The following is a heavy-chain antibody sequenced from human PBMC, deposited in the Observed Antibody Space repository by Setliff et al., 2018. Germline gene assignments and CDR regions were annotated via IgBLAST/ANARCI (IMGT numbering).Heavy chain of an antibody. CDR3: ARASRFGTIVWKGDYYMDV. V-gene: IGHV1-18*01. CDR2: ISTYNGNR. D-gene: IGHD2-15*01. CDR1: GYTFISYG. J-gene: IGHJ6*03. Sequence: ASVKVSCKASGYTFISYGISWVRQAPGQGLEWMGWISTYNGNRNYAQKFQDRVTMTTDTSTSTAYLELGNLRSDDTAVYYCARASRFGTIVWKGDYYMDVWGRGTTVTVSS.